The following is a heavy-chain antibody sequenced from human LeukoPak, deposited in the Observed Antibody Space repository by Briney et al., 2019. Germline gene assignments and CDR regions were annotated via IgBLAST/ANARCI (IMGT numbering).Heavy chain of an antibody. CDR2: INPNSGGT. D-gene: IGHD1-26*01. Sequence: ASVKVSCKASGYTLTGYYMHWVRQAPGQGLEWMGWINPNSGGTNYAQKFQDRVTMTRDTSISTAHMELSRLRSDDTAVYYCARAISGSYYYWGQGTLVTVSS. CDR3: ARAISGSYYY. V-gene: IGHV1-2*02. J-gene: IGHJ4*02. CDR1: GYTLTGYY.